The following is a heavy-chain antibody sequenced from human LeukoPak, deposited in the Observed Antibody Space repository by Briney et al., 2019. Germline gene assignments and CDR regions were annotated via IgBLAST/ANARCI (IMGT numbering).Heavy chain of an antibody. CDR3: AKDRIADGRYSIDF. CDR1: GFTFNTYA. D-gene: IGHD2-21*01. V-gene: IGHV3-23*01. CDR2: IIGNGGGI. Sequence: GGSLRLSCAASGFTFNTYAMNWVRQAPGKGLEWVSVIIGNGGGINYADSVRGRFFISRDNAANTLYLQMNSLRVEDTAVYYCAKDRIADGRYSIDFWGQGTLVSVS. J-gene: IGHJ4*02.